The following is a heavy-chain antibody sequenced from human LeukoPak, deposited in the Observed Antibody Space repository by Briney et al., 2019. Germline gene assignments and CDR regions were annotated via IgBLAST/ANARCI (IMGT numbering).Heavy chain of an antibody. CDR3: ARDEPQWELRTPYYFDY. V-gene: IGHV3-30*03. Sequence: GGSLRLSCAASGFTFSSYGVHWVRQAPGKGLEWVAVISYDGSHKYYADSVKGRFTISRDNSKNTLYLQMNSLRAEDTAVYYCARDEPQWELRTPYYFDYWGQGTLVTVSS. J-gene: IGHJ4*02. CDR1: GFTFSSYG. CDR2: ISYDGSHK. D-gene: IGHD1-26*01.